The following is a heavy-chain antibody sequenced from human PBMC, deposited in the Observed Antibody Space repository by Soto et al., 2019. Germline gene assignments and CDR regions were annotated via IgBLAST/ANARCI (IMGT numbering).Heavy chain of an antibody. V-gene: IGHV3-30*18. J-gene: IGHJ6*02. Sequence: SLRLSCAASGFTFSGYGMHWVRQAPGKGLEWVAVISYDESNKYYADSVKGRFTISRDNSKNTLYLQMNSLRAEDTAVYYCAKAKVAGTLSGMDVWGQGTTVTVSS. CDR1: GFTFSGYG. D-gene: IGHD6-19*01. CDR2: ISYDESNK. CDR3: AKAKVAGTLSGMDV.